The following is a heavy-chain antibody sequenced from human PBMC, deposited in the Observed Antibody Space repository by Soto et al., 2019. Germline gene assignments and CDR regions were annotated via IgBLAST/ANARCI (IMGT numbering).Heavy chain of an antibody. CDR3: AHHPYYGLGSYSFDY. CDR2: IYWDDDK. V-gene: IGHV2-5*02. CDR1: GFSLTTSGVG. J-gene: IGHJ4*02. D-gene: IGHD3-10*01. Sequence: QITLKESGPPLVRPTQTLTLTCTFPGFSLTTSGVGVGWIRQPPGKALEWLAVIYWDDDKRYSSSLKSRLTITKDTSKNQVVLTMTNMDPVDTATYYCAHHPYYGLGSYSFDYWGQGTLVTVSS.